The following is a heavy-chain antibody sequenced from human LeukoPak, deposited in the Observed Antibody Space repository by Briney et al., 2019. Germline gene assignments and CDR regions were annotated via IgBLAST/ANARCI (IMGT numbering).Heavy chain of an antibody. CDR1: GFTFTDYA. V-gene: IGHV3-23*01. Sequence: GGSLRLSCAASGFTFTDYAMNWLRQAPGKGLEWVSTISGSGTITYYADSVRGRFTISRDYSTNTLYLQMSSLRAEDTAIYYCTYTSSSGVVYWGQGTLVTVSS. CDR2: ISGSGTIT. D-gene: IGHD6-6*01. CDR3: TYTSSSGVVY. J-gene: IGHJ4*02.